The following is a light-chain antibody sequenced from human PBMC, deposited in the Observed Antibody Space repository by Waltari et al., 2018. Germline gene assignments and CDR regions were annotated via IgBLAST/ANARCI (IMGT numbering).Light chain of an antibody. CDR3: SSYSYSSGTLVI. Sequence: QSALTQPASVSGSPGQSIPISCPGTSRDIGGSNYFPRYQQHPGKAPELIIFEVTNRPSGVSHRFSGSKSANTASLTISALQADDEADYYCSSYSYSSGTLVIFGGGTRLTVL. CDR2: EVT. V-gene: IGLV2-14*01. J-gene: IGLJ2*01. CDR1: SRDIGGSNY.